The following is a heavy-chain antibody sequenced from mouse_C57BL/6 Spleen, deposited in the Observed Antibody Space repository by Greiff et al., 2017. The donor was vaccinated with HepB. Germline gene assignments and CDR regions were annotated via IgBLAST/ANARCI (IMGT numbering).Heavy chain of an antibody. CDR3: ARNVRVVADWYFDV. J-gene: IGHJ1*03. D-gene: IGHD1-1*01. V-gene: IGHV2-2*01. CDR2: IWSGGST. Sequence: VKLQQSGPGLVQPSQSLSITCTVSGFSLTSYGVHWVRQSPGKGLEWLGVIWSGGSTDYNAAFISRLSISKDNSKSQVFFKMNSLQADDTAIYYCARNVRVVADWYFDVWGTGTTVTVSS. CDR1: GFSLTSYG.